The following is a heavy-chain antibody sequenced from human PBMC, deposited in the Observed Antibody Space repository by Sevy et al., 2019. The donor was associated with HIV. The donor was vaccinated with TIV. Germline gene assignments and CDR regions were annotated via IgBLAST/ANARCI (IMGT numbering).Heavy chain of an antibody. J-gene: IGHJ6*02. D-gene: IGHD5-12*01. V-gene: IGHV3-53*01. CDR3: ARRGAMDV. CDR2: ISNDGNK. Sequence: GGSLRLSCVASGFTVSGDYMNWIRQAPGKGLEWVSVISNDGNKYYADSVAGRFTASRDISQNIVYLQMHNLRVEDTAVYYCARRGAMDVLGQGTTVTVSS. CDR1: GFTVSGDY.